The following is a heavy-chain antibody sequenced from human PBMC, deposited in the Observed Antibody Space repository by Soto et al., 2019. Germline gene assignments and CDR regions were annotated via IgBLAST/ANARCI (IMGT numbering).Heavy chain of an antibody. CDR2: IHPDGGHT. CDR3: ARGDNDY. CDR1: GYTFTNYY. J-gene: IGHJ4*02. V-gene: IGHV1-46*01. Sequence: QVQLVQSGAEVKKPGASVKVSCKASGYTFTNYYVQWVRQAPGQGLEWMGVIHPDGGHTTYSKKFQDRVTMTRDTFTSTIYMELSSLRSEDTAVYYCARGDNDYWGQGTLVTVSS.